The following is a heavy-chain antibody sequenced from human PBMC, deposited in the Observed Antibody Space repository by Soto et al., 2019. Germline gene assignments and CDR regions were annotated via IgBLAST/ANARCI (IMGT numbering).Heavy chain of an antibody. J-gene: IGHJ6*02. CDR3: ARTETYYYYYGMDV. V-gene: IGHV1-69*13. Sequence: ASVKVSCKASGGTFSSYAISWVRQAPGQGLEWMGGVIPIFGTANYAQKFQGRVTITADESTSTAYMELSSLRSEDTAVYYCARTETYYYYYGMDVWGQGTTVTVSS. CDR2: VIPIFGTA. CDR1: GGTFSSYA.